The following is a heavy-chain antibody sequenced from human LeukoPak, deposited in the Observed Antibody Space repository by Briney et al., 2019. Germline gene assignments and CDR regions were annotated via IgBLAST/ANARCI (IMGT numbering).Heavy chain of an antibody. Sequence: ALVKVSCKTSGYIFTSYYLHWVRQAPGQGLEWLGVVYPSAGTSDPAQRFRARITLSDDTPTSTVYMELRSLKSEDTAIYFCVREYHGGYFDFWGQGTLVTVSS. CDR1: GYIFTSYY. CDR3: VREYHGGYFDF. J-gene: IGHJ4*02. D-gene: IGHD3-16*01. V-gene: IGHV1-46*03. CDR2: VYPSAGTS.